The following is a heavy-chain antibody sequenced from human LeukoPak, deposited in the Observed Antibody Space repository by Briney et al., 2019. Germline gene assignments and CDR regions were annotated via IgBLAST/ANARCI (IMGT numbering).Heavy chain of an antibody. CDR1: GYTFTSYG. J-gene: IGHJ4*02. V-gene: IGHV1-18*01. D-gene: IGHD2-15*01. Sequence: ASVKVSCTASGYTFTSYGISWVRQAPGQGLEWMGWISAYNGNTNYAQKLQGRVTMTTDTSTSTAYMELRSLRSDDTAVYYCARVVLYCSGGSCYLFDYWGQGTLVTVSS. CDR2: ISAYNGNT. CDR3: ARVVLYCSGGSCYLFDY.